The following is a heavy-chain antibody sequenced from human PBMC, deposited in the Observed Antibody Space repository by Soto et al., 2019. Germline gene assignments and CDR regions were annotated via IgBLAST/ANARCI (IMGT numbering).Heavy chain of an antibody. Sequence: GGSLRLSCAAPGFTFSSYTLHWVRQAPGKGLEWVAVISGDGSDKYYVDSVKGRFTISRDNSKNTLYLQMNSLRGEDTAVYYCAKRSYISGWQKTRTPLDYWGQGTLVTVSS. CDR1: GFTFSSYT. V-gene: IGHV3-30*18. CDR2: ISGDGSDK. CDR3: AKRSYISGWQKTRTPLDY. J-gene: IGHJ4*02. D-gene: IGHD6-19*01.